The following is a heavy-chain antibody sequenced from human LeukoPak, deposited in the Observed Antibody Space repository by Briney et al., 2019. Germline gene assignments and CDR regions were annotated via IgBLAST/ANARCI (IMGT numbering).Heavy chain of an antibody. CDR1: GFTFSSYA. CDR2: ISGSGGST. CDR3: LTYYYDSSGYYSSDY. J-gene: IGHJ4*02. D-gene: IGHD3-22*01. V-gene: IGHV3-23*01. Sequence: GGSLRLSCAASGFTFSSYAMSWVRQAPGKGLEWVSAISGSGGSTYYADSVKGRFTISRDNSKNTLYLQMNSLRAEDTAVYYRLTYYYDSSGYYSSDYWGQGTLVTVSS.